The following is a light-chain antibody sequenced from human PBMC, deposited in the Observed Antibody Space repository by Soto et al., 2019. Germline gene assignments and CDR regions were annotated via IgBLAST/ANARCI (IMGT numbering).Light chain of an antibody. CDR3: CSYAGRWV. J-gene: IGLJ2*01. V-gene: IGLV2-23*01. Sequence: QSALTQPASVSGSPGQSVTISCTGTSSDVGSYNLVSWYQQHPGKAPKLMIYEGSKRPSWVSNRFSGSKSGNTASLTISGLQAEDEADYYCCSYAGRWVFGGWTKLTVL. CDR2: EGS. CDR1: SSDVGSYNL.